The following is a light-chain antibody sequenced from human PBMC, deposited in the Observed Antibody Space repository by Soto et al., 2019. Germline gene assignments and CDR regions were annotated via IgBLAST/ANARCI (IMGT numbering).Light chain of an antibody. CDR3: MQGLQTPYT. CDR1: QSLLHSDGKTY. Sequence: DIVMTQTPLSLSVTPGQPASISCKSSQSLLHSDGKTYLYWYLQKPGQSPQLLIYLGSNRASGVPDRFSGSGSGTDFTLKISRVEAEDVGAYYCMQGLQTPYTFGQGTRLEIK. CDR2: LGS. V-gene: IGKV2-28*01. J-gene: IGKJ5*01.